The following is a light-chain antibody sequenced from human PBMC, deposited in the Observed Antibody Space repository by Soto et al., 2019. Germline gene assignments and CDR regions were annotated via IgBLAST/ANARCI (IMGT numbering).Light chain of an antibody. CDR3: QHRYNWLIT. CDR1: QSVSSY. CDR2: DVS. J-gene: IGKJ5*01. V-gene: IGKV3-11*01. Sequence: EIVLTQSPATLSLSPGERATLSCRASQSVSSYLAWYQQKPGQAPRLLIYDVSNRATGIPARLSGSGSGTDFTLTISSLEPEDFAVYYCQHRYNWLITFGQGTRLEIK.